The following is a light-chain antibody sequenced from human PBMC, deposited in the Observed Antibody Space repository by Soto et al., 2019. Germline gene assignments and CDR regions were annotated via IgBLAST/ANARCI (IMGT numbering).Light chain of an antibody. CDR1: SGSIANNY. Sequence: NFMLTQPHSVSESPGKTVTISCSRSSGSIANNYVQWFQQRPGGAPTTVIYEDKLRPSGVPDRFSGSKSGTSASLAISGLQSEDEADYYCAAWDDSLNGQVFGTGTKLTVL. CDR3: AAWDDSLNGQV. J-gene: IGLJ1*01. V-gene: IGLV6-57*04. CDR2: EDK.